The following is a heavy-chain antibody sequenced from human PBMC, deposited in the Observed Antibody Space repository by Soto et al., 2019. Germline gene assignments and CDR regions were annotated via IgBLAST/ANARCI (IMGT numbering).Heavy chain of an antibody. D-gene: IGHD3-22*01. Sequence: LRLSCAASGFTFSNYLMHWLRQGPGKGLEWVALISVDGSNKYYADSVKGRFTISRDNSKSTLDLQMNSLRPEDTAVYYCARELGTYYDSSGYPDCWGQGTLVTVSS. V-gene: IGHV3-30-3*01. CDR2: ISVDGSNK. CDR3: ARELGTYYDSSGYPDC. CDR1: GFTFSNYL. J-gene: IGHJ4*02.